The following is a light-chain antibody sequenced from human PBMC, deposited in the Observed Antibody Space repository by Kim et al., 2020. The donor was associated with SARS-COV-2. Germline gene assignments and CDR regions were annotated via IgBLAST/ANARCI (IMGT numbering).Light chain of an antibody. V-gene: IGLV2-14*03. CDR1: SSDVGGYNF. CDR2: DVS. CDR3: SSFTSSSGRV. Sequence: GQSITISCTGTSSDVGGYNFVSWYQQHPDRAPKLMIYDVSNRPSGVSHRFSGSKSGNTASLTISGLQAEDEADYYCSSFTSSSGRVFGGGTQLTVL. J-gene: IGLJ3*02.